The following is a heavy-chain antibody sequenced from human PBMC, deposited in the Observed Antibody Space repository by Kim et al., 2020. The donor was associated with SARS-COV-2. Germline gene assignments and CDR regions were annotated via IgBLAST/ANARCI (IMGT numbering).Heavy chain of an antibody. D-gene: IGHD6-13*01. J-gene: IGHJ4*02. Sequence: QKFQGRGTMTRDKSTSTVYMELSSLRSEDTAVYYCARDWVRYSSSWAYDYWGQGTLVTVSS. V-gene: IGHV1-46*01. CDR3: ARDWVRYSSSWAYDY.